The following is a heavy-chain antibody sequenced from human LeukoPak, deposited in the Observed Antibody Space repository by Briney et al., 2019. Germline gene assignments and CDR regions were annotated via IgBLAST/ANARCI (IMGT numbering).Heavy chain of an antibody. J-gene: IGHJ4*02. V-gene: IGHV4-38-2*02. D-gene: IGHD5-12*01. CDR3: AREEKYSGHPVLGSFDY. CDR2: IYHSGST. Sequence: PSETLSLTCAVSGYSISSGYYWGWIRQPPGKGLEWIGSIYHSGSTYYNPSLKSRVTISVDTSKNQFSLKLSSVTAADTAVYYCAREEKYSGHPVLGSFDYWGQGTLVTVSS. CDR1: GYSISSGYY.